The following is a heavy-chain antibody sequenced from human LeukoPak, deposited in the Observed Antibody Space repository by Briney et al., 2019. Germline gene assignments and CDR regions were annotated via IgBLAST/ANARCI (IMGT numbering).Heavy chain of an antibody. V-gene: IGHV3-21*01. J-gene: IGHJ4*02. CDR2: ISSGSSYI. CDR1: GFTFSSYN. D-gene: IGHD2-15*01. Sequence: GGSLRVSSAPSGFTFSSYNVNRVGQAPGKGLEWVSSISSGSSYIYYADSVKGRFTISRDNAKNSLYLQMNSLRAEDTAVYYCARDCSGGSCYAHWGQGTLVTVSS. CDR3: ARDCSGGSCYAH.